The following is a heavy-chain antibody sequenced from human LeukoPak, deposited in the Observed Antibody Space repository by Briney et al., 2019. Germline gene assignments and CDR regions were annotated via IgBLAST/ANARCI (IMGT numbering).Heavy chain of an antibody. Sequence: GGSLRLSCAASGFTFTSYGMHWVRQAPGKGLEWVAFITYDGYYKYYSDSVKGQFTISSDTSKNTLYLQMNGLRAEDTAVYYCARDLSPVVRASPMGYWGQGTLVTVSS. D-gene: IGHD3-10*01. CDR1: GFTFTSYG. CDR2: ITYDGYYK. V-gene: IGHV3-30*03. J-gene: IGHJ4*02. CDR3: ARDLSPVVRASPMGY.